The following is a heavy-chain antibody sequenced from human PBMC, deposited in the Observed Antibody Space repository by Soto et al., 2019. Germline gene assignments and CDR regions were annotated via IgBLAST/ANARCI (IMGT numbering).Heavy chain of an antibody. V-gene: IGHV1-18*04. CDR1: GYTFTSYG. J-gene: IGHJ6*02. CDR2: ISAYNGNT. CDR3: ARDTLVDVDYYYYYGMDV. D-gene: IGHD3-10*01. Sequence: ASVKVSCKASGYTFTSYGISWVRQAPGQGLEWMGWISAYNGNTNYAQKLQGRVTMTTDTSTSTAYMELRSLRSDDTAVYYCARDTLVDVDYYYYYGMDVWGQGTTVTVSS.